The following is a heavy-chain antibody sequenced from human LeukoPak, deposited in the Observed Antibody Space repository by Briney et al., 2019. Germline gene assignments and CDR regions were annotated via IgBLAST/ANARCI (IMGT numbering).Heavy chain of an antibody. CDR3: AKDRAARPPYYYYYYMDV. CDR1: GFTFSSYG. Sequence: GGSLRLSCAASGFTFSSYGMHWVRQAPGKGLEWVAVISYDGSNKYYADSVKGRFTISRDNSKNTLYLQMNSLRAEDTAVYYCAKDRAARPPYYYYYYMDVWGKGTTVTVS. CDR2: ISYDGSNK. D-gene: IGHD6-6*01. J-gene: IGHJ6*03. V-gene: IGHV3-30*18.